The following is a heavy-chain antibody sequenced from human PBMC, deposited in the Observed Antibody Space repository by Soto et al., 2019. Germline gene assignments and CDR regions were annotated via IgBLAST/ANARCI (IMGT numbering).Heavy chain of an antibody. CDR3: AKGGYNYGFLFDC. V-gene: IGHV3-23*05. J-gene: IGHJ4*02. Sequence: GVLRLSCAASGLTFSSYAMNWVRQAPGKGLEWVSAIDNSGGITYYADSVKGRFTISRDNSKNTLYLQMNSLRAEDTAVYYCAKGGYNYGFLFDCWGQGTLVTVSS. D-gene: IGHD5-18*01. CDR2: IDNSGGIT. CDR1: GLTFSSYA.